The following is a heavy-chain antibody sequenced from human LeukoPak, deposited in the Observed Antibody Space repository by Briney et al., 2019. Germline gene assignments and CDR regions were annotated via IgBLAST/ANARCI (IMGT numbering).Heavy chain of an antibody. CDR3: ARDGLNYYGSGRVYYYYGMDV. V-gene: IGHV3-73*01. Sequence: GGSLRLSCAASGFTFSGSAMHWVRQASGKGLEWVGRIRGKANSYATAYAASVKGRFTISRDDSKNTAYLQMNSLKTEDTAVYYCARDGLNYYGSGRVYYYYGMDVWGQGTTVTVSS. J-gene: IGHJ6*02. CDR1: GFTFSGSA. CDR2: IRGKANSYAT. D-gene: IGHD3-10*01.